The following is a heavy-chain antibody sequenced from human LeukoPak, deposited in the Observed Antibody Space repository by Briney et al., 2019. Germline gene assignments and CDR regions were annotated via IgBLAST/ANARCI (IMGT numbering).Heavy chain of an antibody. CDR2: VNDGGDNT. V-gene: IGHV3-23*01. CDR1: GLTFSSYA. J-gene: IGHJ4*02. D-gene: IGHD6-19*01. Sequence: TGGSLRLSCSASGLTFSSYAMSWVRQAPGKGLEWVSSVNDGGDNTYYADYLRGRFTVSRDNSRNTLWLQMNSLRAEDTAIYYCAKARGTTGWLPYFDYWGQGALVTVSS. CDR3: AKARGTTGWLPYFDY.